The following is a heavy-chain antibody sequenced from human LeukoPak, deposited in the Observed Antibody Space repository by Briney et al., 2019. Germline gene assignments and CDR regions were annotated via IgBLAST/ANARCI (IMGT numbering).Heavy chain of an antibody. Sequence: SETLSLTCTVSGGSISSSSYYWGWIRQPPGKGLEWIGEINHSGSTNYNPSLKSRVTISVDTSKNQFSLKLSSVTAADTAVYYCARVKSRGYSYGSFDYWGQGTLVTVSS. CDR1: GGSISSSSYY. D-gene: IGHD5-18*01. CDR3: ARVKSRGYSYGSFDY. V-gene: IGHV4-39*07. J-gene: IGHJ4*02. CDR2: INHSGST.